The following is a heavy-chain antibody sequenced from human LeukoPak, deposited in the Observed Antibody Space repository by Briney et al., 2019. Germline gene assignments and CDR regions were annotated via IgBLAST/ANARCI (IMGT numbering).Heavy chain of an antibody. V-gene: IGHV3-74*01. J-gene: IGHJ6*02. CDR3: ARGGVFGRNGMAV. CDR2: INSDESST. Sequence: GGSLRLSCAASGFTFSEYWMHWVRQTPGKGLVWVSRINSDESSTNYADSVKGRFTISGDNAKNTMYLQMNSLRVEDTAVYYCARGGVFGRNGMAVWGQGTTVTVSS. CDR1: GFTFSEYW. D-gene: IGHD6-13*01.